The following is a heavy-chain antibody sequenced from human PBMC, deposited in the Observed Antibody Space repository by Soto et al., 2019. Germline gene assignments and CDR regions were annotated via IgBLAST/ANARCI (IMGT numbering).Heavy chain of an antibody. D-gene: IGHD2-8*01. Sequence: ASVKVSCKASGYTFTSYGISWVRQAPGQGLEWMGWISAYNGNTNYAQKLQGRVTMTTDTSTSTAYMELRSLRSDDTAVYYCARDRRFVLKHSGMDVWGQGTTVTVSS. J-gene: IGHJ6*02. CDR2: ISAYNGNT. V-gene: IGHV1-18*01. CDR1: GYTFTSYG. CDR3: ARDRRFVLKHSGMDV.